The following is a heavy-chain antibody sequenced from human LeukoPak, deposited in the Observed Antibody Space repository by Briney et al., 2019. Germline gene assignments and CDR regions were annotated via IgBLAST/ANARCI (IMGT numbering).Heavy chain of an antibody. CDR2: INHSGGT. CDR3: ARVVVVAARAGWFDP. J-gene: IGHJ5*02. D-gene: IGHD2-15*01. CDR1: GGSFSGYY. Sequence: SETLSLTCAVYGGSFSGYYWSWIRQPPGKGLEWIGEINHSGGTNYNPSLKSRVTISVDTSKNQFSLKLSSVTAADTAVYYCARVVVVAARAGWFDPWGQGTLVTVSS. V-gene: IGHV4-34*01.